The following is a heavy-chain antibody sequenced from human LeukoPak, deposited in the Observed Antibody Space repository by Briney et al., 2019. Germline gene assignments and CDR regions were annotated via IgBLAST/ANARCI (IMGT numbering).Heavy chain of an antibody. Sequence: GGSLRLSCAASGFTFSSYSMNWVRQAPGKGLEWVSSISSSSSYIYYADSVKGRFTISRDNAENSLYQQMNSLRAEKTAVYYCARDHRLLPWFDPWGQGTLVTVSS. D-gene: IGHD5-18*01. CDR3: ARDHRLLPWFDP. CDR2: ISSSSSYI. V-gene: IGHV3-21*01. J-gene: IGHJ5*02. CDR1: GFTFSSYS.